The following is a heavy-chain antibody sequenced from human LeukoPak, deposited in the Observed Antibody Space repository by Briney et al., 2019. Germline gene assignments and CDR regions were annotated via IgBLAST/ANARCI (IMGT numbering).Heavy chain of an antibody. V-gene: IGHV4-4*02. CDR3: SRESGAFSPFGY. CDR1: GGSISSDNW. D-gene: IGHD1-26*01. J-gene: IGHJ4*02. Sequence: PSGTLSLTCAVSGGSISSDNWWSWVRQPPGQGLEWIGEISLSGLTNYNPSLKSRVTMSLDKSKNHLSLNLTSVTAADTAVYYCSRESGAFSPFGYWGQGTLVTVSS. CDR2: ISLSGLT.